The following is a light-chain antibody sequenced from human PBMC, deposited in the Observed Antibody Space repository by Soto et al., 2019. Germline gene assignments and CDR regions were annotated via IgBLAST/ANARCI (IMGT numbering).Light chain of an antibody. Sequence: DSQMTQSPSTLSASVGDRVTITCRASQSISSWLAWYQQKPGKAPKLLIYDASSLESGVPSRFSGSGSGTEFTLTISSLQPDDFATYYCQQYTSYWTFGQGTKVEVK. CDR3: QQYTSYWT. J-gene: IGKJ1*01. V-gene: IGKV1-5*01. CDR1: QSISSW. CDR2: DAS.